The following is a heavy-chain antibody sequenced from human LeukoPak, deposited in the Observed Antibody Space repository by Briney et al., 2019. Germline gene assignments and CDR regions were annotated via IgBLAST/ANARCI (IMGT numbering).Heavy chain of an antibody. Sequence: ASVKVSCKVSGYTLTELSMHWVRQAPGKGLEWMGGFDHDVGETIYVQKFQGRVTISADTSTDTAYMELSILRSEDTAVYYCATGFVWFGELFHYWGQGTLVTVSS. CDR2: FDHDVGET. CDR3: ATGFVWFGELFHY. CDR1: GYTLTELS. J-gene: IGHJ4*02. V-gene: IGHV1-24*01. D-gene: IGHD3-10*01.